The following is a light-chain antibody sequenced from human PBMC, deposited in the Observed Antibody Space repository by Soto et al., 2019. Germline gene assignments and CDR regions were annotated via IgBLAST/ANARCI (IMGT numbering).Light chain of an antibody. CDR2: EVS. V-gene: IGLV2-14*01. CDR3: TSYSRYRVLV. CDR1: SSDIGGYKY. Sequence: QSVLTQPASVSGSLRQSITISCTGTSSDIGGYKYVSWYQQHPGKAPKLIIFEVSNRPSGVSDRFSGSNSGNTASLTISGLQAEDEADYYCTSYSRYRVLVFGGGTKLTVL. J-gene: IGLJ3*02.